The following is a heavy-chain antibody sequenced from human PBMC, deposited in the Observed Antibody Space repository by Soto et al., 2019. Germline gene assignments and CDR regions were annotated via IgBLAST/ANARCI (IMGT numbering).Heavy chain of an antibody. CDR2: IYYSGST. V-gene: IGHV4-59*01. J-gene: IGHJ4*02. D-gene: IGHD3-10*01. Sequence: SETLSLTCTVSGGSISSYYWSWIRQPPGKGLEWIGYIYYSGSTNYNPSLKSRVTISVDTSKNQFSLKLSSVTAADTAVYYCARGAGSYYTPPIDYWGQGTLVTVSS. CDR3: ARGAGSYYTPPIDY. CDR1: GGSISSYY.